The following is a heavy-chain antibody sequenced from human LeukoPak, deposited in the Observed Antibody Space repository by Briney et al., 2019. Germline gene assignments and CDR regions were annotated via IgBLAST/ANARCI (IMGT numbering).Heavy chain of an antibody. CDR1: GFTFSSYG. CDR2: VSYAGTNK. CDR3: ARDISSRYFDL. J-gene: IGHJ4*02. Sequence: PGGSLRLSCAASGFTFSSYGMHWVRQAPGKELEWVAVVSYAGTNKYYADSVKGRFTVSRDNSKNTLYLQMNRLRAEDTAVYYCARDISSRYFDLWGQGTLVTVSS. V-gene: IGHV3-33*01.